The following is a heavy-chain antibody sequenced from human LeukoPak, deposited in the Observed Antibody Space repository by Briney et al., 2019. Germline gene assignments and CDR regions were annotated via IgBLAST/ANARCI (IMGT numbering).Heavy chain of an antibody. CDR2: ISGSGGST. CDR1: GFTFSSYA. J-gene: IGHJ4*02. CDR3: ARDGRNYYDRSGYYSALAY. Sequence: GGSLRLSCAASGFTFSSYAMSWVRQAPGKGLEWVSAISGSGGSTYYADSVKGRFTISRDNSKNTLYLQMNGLRADDTAGYYCARDGRNYYDRSGYYSALAYWGQGTLVTVSS. D-gene: IGHD3-22*01. V-gene: IGHV3-23*01.